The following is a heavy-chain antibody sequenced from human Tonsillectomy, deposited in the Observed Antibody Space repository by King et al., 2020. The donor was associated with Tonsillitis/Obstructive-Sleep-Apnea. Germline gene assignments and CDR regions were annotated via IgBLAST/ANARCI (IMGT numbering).Heavy chain of an antibody. CDR3: AKGLDCSSASCYYH. J-gene: IGHJ5*02. CDR1: GFTFSDYA. D-gene: IGHD2-2*01. Sequence: VQLVESGGGLVQPGGSLRLSCAASGFTFSDYAMSWVRQAPGKGLQWVSAICGSGGATYYADSVKGRFTISRDNSKSTLYLQMNSLRADDTAVYYCAKGLDCSSASCYYHWGQGTLVTVSS. CDR2: ICGSGGAT. V-gene: IGHV3-23*04.